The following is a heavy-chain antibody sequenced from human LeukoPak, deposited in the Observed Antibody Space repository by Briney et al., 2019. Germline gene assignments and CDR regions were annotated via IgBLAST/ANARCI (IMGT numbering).Heavy chain of an antibody. Sequence: GGSLRLSCAASGFTFSNAWMSWVRQALGKGLEWVGRIKSKTDGGTTDYAAPVKGRFTISRDDSKNTLYLQMNSLKTEDTAVYYCTTVNYYDSSGYYDWSYYYYGMDVWGQGTTVTVSS. CDR3: TTVNYYDSSGYYDWSYYYYGMDV. V-gene: IGHV3-15*01. CDR1: GFTFSNAW. D-gene: IGHD3-22*01. CDR2: IKSKTDGGTT. J-gene: IGHJ6*02.